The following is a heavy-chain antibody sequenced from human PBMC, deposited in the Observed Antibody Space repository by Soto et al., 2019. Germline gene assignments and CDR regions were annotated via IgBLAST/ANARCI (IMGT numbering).Heavy chain of an antibody. CDR2: ISYDGSNK. V-gene: IGHV3-30-3*01. D-gene: IGHD6-13*01. J-gene: IGHJ4*02. CDR1: GFTFSSYA. Sequence: GGSLRLSCAASGFTFSSYAMHWVRQAPGKGLEWVAVISYDGSNKYYADSVKGRFTISRDNSKNTLYLQMNSLRAEDTAVYYCASLVSYSSSWYPFDYWGQGTLVTSPQ. CDR3: ASLVSYSSSWYPFDY.